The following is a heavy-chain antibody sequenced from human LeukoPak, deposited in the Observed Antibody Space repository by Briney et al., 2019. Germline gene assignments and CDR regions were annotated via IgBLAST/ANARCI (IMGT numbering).Heavy chain of an antibody. CDR3: ARQNHDIGTNWFDP. D-gene: IGHD3-9*01. V-gene: IGHV4-39*01. J-gene: IGHJ5*02. CDR2: IYDTGST. CDR1: GDSIRSVHYY. Sequence: SETPSLTCSVSGDSIRSVHYYWGWIRQPPGRGLEWIGSIYDTGSTYYNPSLKSRVTIFVDTSKNQFSLRLTSVTAADTAMYYCARQNHDIGTNWFDPWGQGTLVTVSS.